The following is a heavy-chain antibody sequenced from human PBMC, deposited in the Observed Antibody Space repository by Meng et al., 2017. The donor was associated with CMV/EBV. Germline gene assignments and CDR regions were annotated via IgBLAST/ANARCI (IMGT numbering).Heavy chain of an antibody. Sequence: GFSCSSNYMSWVRQAPGKGLEWVSVIYSGDTTYYADSVKGRFTISRDNSKNTLYLQMNSLRAEDTAVYYCARGGYDILTGYIAPFDYWGQGTLVTVSS. J-gene: IGHJ4*02. D-gene: IGHD3-9*01. CDR1: GFSCSSNY. CDR3: ARGGYDILTGYIAPFDY. CDR2: IYSGDTT. V-gene: IGHV3-53*01.